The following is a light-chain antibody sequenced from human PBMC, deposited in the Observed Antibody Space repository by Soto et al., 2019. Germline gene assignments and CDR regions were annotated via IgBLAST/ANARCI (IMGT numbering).Light chain of an antibody. V-gene: IGKV3-11*01. J-gene: IGKJ1*01. CDR1: QSVYTF. Sequence: EVVLTQSPATLSLSPGERATLSCRASQSVYTFLAWYQQKPGQAPRLLIYDASNRAAGIPARFSGSGSGTDFPLTISSLEPEDFAVYYCQRRTSWPPSWTFGQGTKVELK. CDR3: QRRTSWPPSWT. CDR2: DAS.